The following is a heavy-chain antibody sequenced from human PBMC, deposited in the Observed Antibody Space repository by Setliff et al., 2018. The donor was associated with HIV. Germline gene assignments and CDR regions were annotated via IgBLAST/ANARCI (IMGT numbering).Heavy chain of an antibody. CDR2: IYYSGST. J-gene: IGHJ6*03. CDR3: ARHPFYCSGGSRYSYYYNYIDV. CDR1: GGSISSSSYY. Sequence: SETLSLTCTVSGGSISSSSYYWGWIRQPPGKGLEWIGSIYYSGSTYYNPSLKSRVTISVDTSKNQFSLKLSSVTAADTAVYYCARHPFYCSGGSRYSYYYNYIDVWGKGTTVTVSS. V-gene: IGHV4-39*01. D-gene: IGHD2-15*01.